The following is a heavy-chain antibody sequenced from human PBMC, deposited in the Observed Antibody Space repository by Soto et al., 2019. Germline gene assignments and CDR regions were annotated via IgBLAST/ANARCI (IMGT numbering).Heavy chain of an antibody. J-gene: IGHJ4*02. CDR2: ISYDGSNK. Sequence: QVQLVESGGGVVQPGRSLRLSCEASGFTFSSYAMHWVRQAPGKGLEWVAVISYDGSNKYYADSVKGRFTISRDNSKNTLYLQMNSLRAEDTAVYYSARVLALPIWGQGTLVTVSS. CDR3: ARVLALPI. V-gene: IGHV3-30-3*01. CDR1: GFTFSSYA. D-gene: IGHD3-3*02.